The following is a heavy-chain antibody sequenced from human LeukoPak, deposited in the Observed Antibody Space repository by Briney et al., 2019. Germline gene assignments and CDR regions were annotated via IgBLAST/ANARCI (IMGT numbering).Heavy chain of an antibody. CDR3: AKDFIAMVGYMDV. D-gene: IGHD6-19*01. J-gene: IGHJ6*03. CDR1: GFTFSSYG. V-gene: IGHV3-30*02. CDR2: IRYDGSNK. Sequence: GGSLRLSCAASGFTFSSYGMHWVRQAPGKGLEWVAFIRYDGSNKYYADSVKGRFTISRENSKNTLYLQMTSLRAEDTAMYYCAKDFIAMVGYMDVWGKGTTVTVSS.